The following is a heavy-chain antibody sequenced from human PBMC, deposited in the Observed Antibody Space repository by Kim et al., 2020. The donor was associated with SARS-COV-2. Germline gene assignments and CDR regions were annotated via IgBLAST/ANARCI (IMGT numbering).Heavy chain of an antibody. CDR1: GFTFSSYS. J-gene: IGHJ6*02. CDR3: ARDSGSYGYYYYGMDV. V-gene: IGHV3-48*01. Sequence: GGSLRLSCAASGFTFSSYSMNWVRQAPGKGLEWVSYISSSSSTIYYADSVKGRFTISRDNAKNSLYLQMNSLRAEDTAVYYCARDSGSYGYYYYGMDVWGQGTKVTVSS. CDR2: ISSSSSTI. D-gene: IGHD1-26*01.